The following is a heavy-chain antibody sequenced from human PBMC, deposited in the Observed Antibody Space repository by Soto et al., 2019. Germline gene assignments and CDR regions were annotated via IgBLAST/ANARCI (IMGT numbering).Heavy chain of an antibody. CDR3: ARCGYSYGPGGYYYYGMDV. V-gene: IGHV4-59*01. CDR1: GGTISSYY. D-gene: IGHD5-18*01. Sequence: PSQTLRVTWTVAGGTISSYYWSWISKTKGKGLEWIGYIYYSGSTNYNPSLKSRVTISVDTSKNQFSLKLSSVTAADTAVYYCARCGYSYGPGGYYYYGMDVWGQGTTVTVSS. J-gene: IGHJ6*02. CDR2: IYYSGST.